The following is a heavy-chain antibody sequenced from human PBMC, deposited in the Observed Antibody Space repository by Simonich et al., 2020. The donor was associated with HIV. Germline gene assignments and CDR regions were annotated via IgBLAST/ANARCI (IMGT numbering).Heavy chain of an antibody. CDR3: TTTFFSDSSGSY. CDR2: IKRKATGGTT. J-gene: IGHJ4*02. V-gene: IGHV3-15*01. CDR1: GFTFTTTW. D-gene: IGHD3-22*01. Sequence: EVQLVESGGGLVNPGGSLRLSCAASGFTFTTTWMSWVRQAQGKGIEWVSRIKRKATGGTTDYAAPVKGRFTISRDDSGNTLYLQMNSLKTEDTAIYYCTTTFFSDSSGSYWGQGTLVIVSS.